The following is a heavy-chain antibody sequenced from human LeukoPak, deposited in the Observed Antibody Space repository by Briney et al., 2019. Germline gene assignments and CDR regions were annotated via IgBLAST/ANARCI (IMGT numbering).Heavy chain of an antibody. J-gene: IGHJ4*02. D-gene: IGHD2-2*01. V-gene: IGHV3-30*18. Sequence: GESLRLSCAASGLTFSTFGMHWVRQAPGKGLEWVAVISYDGRNTYYADSVKGRFTISRDNSKNTLYLQMNSLKTEDTAVYYCAKDRLVVAPAAMTSNFDFWGQGTLVTVSS. CDR2: ISYDGRNT. CDR3: AKDRLVVAPAAMTSNFDF. CDR1: GLTFSTFG.